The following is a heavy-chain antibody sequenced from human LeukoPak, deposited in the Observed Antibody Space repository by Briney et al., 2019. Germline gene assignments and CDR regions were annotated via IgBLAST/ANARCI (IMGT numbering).Heavy chain of an antibody. J-gene: IGHJ4*02. V-gene: IGHV3-20*04. CDR2: INWNGGST. CDR1: GFTFDDYG. CDR3: ARDNSYSSSWYLDY. Sequence: GGSLRLSCAASGFTFDDYGMSWVRQAPGKGLEWVSGINWNGGSTGYADSVKGRFTISRDNAKNSLYLQMNSLRAEDTALYYCARDNSYSSSWYLDYWGQGTLVTVSS. D-gene: IGHD6-13*01.